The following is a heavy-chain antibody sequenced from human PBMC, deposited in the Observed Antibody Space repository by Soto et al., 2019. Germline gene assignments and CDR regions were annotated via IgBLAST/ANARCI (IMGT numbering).Heavy chain of an antibody. CDR2: INPNSGGT. J-gene: IGHJ6*03. CDR1: GHTFTGYY. Sequence: ASVKVSCKASGHTFTGYYMHWVRQAPGQGLEWMGWINPNSGGTNYAQKFQGWVTMTRDTSISTAYMELSRLSSDDTAVYYCARGGAIAARPLFDYYYYYMDVWGKGTTVTSP. D-gene: IGHD6-6*01. CDR3: ARGGAIAARPLFDYYYYYMDV. V-gene: IGHV1-2*04.